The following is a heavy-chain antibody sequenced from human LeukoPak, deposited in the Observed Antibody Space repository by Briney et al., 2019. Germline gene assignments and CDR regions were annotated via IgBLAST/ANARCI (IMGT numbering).Heavy chain of an antibody. CDR1: GGSISSSSYY. CDR3: ARPLRRGYCSSTSCYSWWFDP. V-gene: IGHV4-39*01. CDR2: IYYSGST. D-gene: IGHD2-2*02. Sequence: PSETLSLTCTVSGGSISSSSYYWGWIRQPPGTGLEWIGSIYYSGSTYYNPSLKSRVTISVDTSKNQFSLKLSSVTAADTAVYYCARPLRRGYCSSTSCYSWWFDPWGQGTLVTVSS. J-gene: IGHJ5*02.